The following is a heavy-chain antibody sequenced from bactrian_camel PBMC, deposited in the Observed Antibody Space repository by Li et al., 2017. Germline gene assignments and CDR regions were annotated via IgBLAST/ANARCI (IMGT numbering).Heavy chain of an antibody. Sequence: HVQLVESGGGSVQAGGSLRLSCAASGYSYSVYRMGWFRQAPGKGLEWVGGIGVGDDTYYTDSVKGRFTISRDNAKNMVYLYMTSLKPEDTGVYYCIRDYKSGDYRDDFGYWSQGTQVTVS. V-gene: IGHV3S6*01. CDR1: GYSYSVYR. CDR2: IGVGDDT. D-gene: IGHD4*01. J-gene: IGHJ6*01. CDR3: IRDYKSGDYRDDFGY.